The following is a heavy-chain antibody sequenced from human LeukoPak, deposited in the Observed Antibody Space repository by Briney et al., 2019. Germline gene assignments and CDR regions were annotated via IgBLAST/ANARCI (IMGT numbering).Heavy chain of an antibody. D-gene: IGHD5-24*01. CDR2: ISGSGAST. Sequence: GGSLRLSCAASGFTFSGYAMSWVRQAQGKGLEWVSAISGSGASTYYADSVKGRLTISRDNSKNTLYLQMNSLRAEDTAVYYCAKAEMSTALYDYWGQGTLVTVSS. V-gene: IGHV3-23*01. CDR3: AKAEMSTALYDY. CDR1: GFTFSGYA. J-gene: IGHJ4*02.